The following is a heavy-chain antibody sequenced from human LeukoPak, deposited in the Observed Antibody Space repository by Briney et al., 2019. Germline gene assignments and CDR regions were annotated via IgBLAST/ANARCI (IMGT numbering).Heavy chain of an antibody. CDR1: GFTFSSYG. CDR2: IGPSGSST. D-gene: IGHD2-2*01. Sequence: GGSLRLSCAASGFTFSSYGMNWVRQAPGKGLEWVSGIGPSGSSTYYADSVKGRFTISRDNSKNTMYVQMNSLGAEDTAVYYCAKDRSYASFEDWGQGTLVTVSS. J-gene: IGHJ4*02. V-gene: IGHV3-23*01. CDR3: AKDRSYASFED.